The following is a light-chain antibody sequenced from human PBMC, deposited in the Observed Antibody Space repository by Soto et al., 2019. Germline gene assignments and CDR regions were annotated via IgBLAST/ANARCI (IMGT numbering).Light chain of an antibody. V-gene: IGLV2-8*01. CDR3: SSYAAPPNFYV. J-gene: IGLJ1*01. CDR2: EVT. CDR1: SSDVGGYNY. Sequence: QSALTQPPSASGSPGQSVTISCTGTSSDVGGYNYVSWYQQHPGKAPKLMIFEVTNRPSGVPDRFSGSKSGNTASLTVSGLQAEDEVDYYRSSYAAPPNFYVLGPGTKLPVL.